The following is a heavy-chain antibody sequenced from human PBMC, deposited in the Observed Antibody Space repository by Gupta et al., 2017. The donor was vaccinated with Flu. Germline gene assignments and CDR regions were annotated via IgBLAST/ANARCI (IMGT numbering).Heavy chain of an antibody. CDR1: GGSISSSNW. J-gene: IGHJ3*02. D-gene: IGHD3-10*01. Sequence: QVQLQESGPGLVKPSETLSLTCAVSGGSISSSNWWSWVRQPPGMGLQWIGQIYLAGGTLYNPSLGSRVTISVDKSNNQFTLKLNSVTAADTAFYYCARHRGYDFDIWGQGTTVTVSS. CDR3: ARHRGYDFDI. V-gene: IGHV4-4*02. CDR2: IYLAGGT.